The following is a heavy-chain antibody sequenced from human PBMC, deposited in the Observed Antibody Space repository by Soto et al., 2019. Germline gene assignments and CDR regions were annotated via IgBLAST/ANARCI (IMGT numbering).Heavy chain of an antibody. Sequence: PSETLSLTCAVSGGSISSSNWWSWVRQPPGKGLEWIGEIYHSGSTNYNPSLKSRVTISVDKSKNQFSLKLSSVTAADTAVYYCARDFTGSASYYYGMDVWGQGTTVTVSS. V-gene: IGHV4-4*02. CDR1: GGSISSSNW. D-gene: IGHD3-10*01. CDR3: ARDFTGSASYYYGMDV. CDR2: IYHSGST. J-gene: IGHJ6*02.